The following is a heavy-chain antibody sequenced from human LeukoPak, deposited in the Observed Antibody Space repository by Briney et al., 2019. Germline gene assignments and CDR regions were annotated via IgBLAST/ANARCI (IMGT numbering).Heavy chain of an antibody. CDR2: IYYSGST. Sequence: SETLSLTCTVSGGSISSSSYYWGWIRQPPGKGLEWIGSIYYSGSTYYNPSLKSRVTISVDTSKNQFSLKLSSVTAADTAVYYCARARRLRNCSGGSCYRGRYYYYMDVWGKGTTVT. J-gene: IGHJ6*03. CDR3: ARARRLRNCSGGSCYRGRYYYYMDV. V-gene: IGHV4-39*01. D-gene: IGHD2-15*01. CDR1: GGSISSSSYY.